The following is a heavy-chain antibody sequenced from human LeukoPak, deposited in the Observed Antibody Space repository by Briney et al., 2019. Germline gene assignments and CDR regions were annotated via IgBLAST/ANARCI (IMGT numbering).Heavy chain of an antibody. CDR2: IDPSECYT. CDR3: ARLVWFGEPSVDY. CDR1: GYSFTSYW. J-gene: IGHJ4*02. V-gene: IGHV5-10-1*01. Sequence: GESLRISCKGSGYSFTSYWISWGRQMPGKGREWMGRIDPSECYTNYSPSFQGHVTISADKSISTAYLQWSSLKASDTAMYYCARLVWFGEPSVDYWGQGTLVTVSS. D-gene: IGHD3-10*01.